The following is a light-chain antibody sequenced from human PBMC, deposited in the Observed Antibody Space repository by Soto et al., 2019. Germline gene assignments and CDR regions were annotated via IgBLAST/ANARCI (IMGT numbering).Light chain of an antibody. J-gene: IGKJ5*01. Sequence: IVLTQAPGTLSLSPGERAPLSCRASQSVSSSYLAWYQQKPGQAPRLLIYGASSRATGIPDRFSGSGSGTDFTLTISRLEPGDFAVYYCQHFGGTTFTFGQGTRLEIK. CDR3: QHFGGTTFT. V-gene: IGKV3-20*01. CDR1: QSVSSSY. CDR2: GAS.